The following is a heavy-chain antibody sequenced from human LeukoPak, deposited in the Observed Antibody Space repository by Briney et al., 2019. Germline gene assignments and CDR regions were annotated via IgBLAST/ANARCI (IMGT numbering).Heavy chain of an antibody. CDR1: GFTFSSFG. V-gene: IGHV3-30*02. CDR3: AKDSPTYYADS. D-gene: IGHD2/OR15-2a*01. Sequence: GGSLRLSCAASGFTFSSFGVHWVLQAPGKGLEWVSFINYNGRDKYYADSVKGRFTISRDSSKNTLSLQMNSLRAEDTAVYFCAKDSPTYYADSWGQGTLVTVSS. CDR2: INYNGRDK. J-gene: IGHJ4*02.